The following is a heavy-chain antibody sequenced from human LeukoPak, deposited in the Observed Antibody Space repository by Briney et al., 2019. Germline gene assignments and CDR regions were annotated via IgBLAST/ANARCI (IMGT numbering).Heavy chain of an antibody. D-gene: IGHD5-24*01. Sequence: SETLSLTCTVSGGSISSYYWSWIRQPPGKGLEWIGYIYYSGSTNYNPSLKSRVTISVDTSKNQFSLKLSSVTAADTAVYYCAKDGGWLQLYYYYYYIDVWGKGTTVTISS. CDR1: GGSISSYY. CDR2: IYYSGST. J-gene: IGHJ6*03. CDR3: AKDGGWLQLYYYYYYIDV. V-gene: IGHV4-59*01.